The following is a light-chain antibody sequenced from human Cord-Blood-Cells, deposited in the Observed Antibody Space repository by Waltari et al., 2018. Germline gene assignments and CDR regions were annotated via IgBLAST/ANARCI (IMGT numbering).Light chain of an antibody. J-gene: IGLJ3*02. V-gene: IGLV1-47*01. CDR1: SSNIGSNY. CDR2: RNN. CDR3: AAWDDSLSGRV. Sequence: QSVLTQPPSASGTPGQRVTISCSGSSSNIGSNYVYWYQQLPGTAPKLLRYRNNRLASAVPYRFSGSKAGTSASLAISGLRSEDEADYYCAAWDDSLSGRVFGGGTKLTVL.